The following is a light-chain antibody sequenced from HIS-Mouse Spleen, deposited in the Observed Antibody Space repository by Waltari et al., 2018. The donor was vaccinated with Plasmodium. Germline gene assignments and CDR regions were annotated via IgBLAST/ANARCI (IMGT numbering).Light chain of an antibody. Sequence: SYELTQPPSVSVSPGQTARITCSGDALPKKYAYWYQQKSGQAPVLVIYEDSKRPSGIPGRFSGSKSGNTASLTVSGLQAEDEADYYCSSYAGSNNLVFGGGTKLTVL. J-gene: IGLJ2*01. CDR2: EDS. V-gene: IGLV3-10*01. CDR1: ALPKKY. CDR3: SSYAGSNNLV.